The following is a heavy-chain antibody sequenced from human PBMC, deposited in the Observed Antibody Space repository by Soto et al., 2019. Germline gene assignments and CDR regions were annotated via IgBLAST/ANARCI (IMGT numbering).Heavy chain of an antibody. CDR3: ASGIQLWLRRINNGYSG. D-gene: IGHD5-18*01. J-gene: IGHJ4*02. Sequence: QVQLVQSGAEVKKPESSVKVSCKAPGGTFSTYAISWVRQAPGQGLEWMGGIIPMFGTANYAQRFQDRVTLTAAAPTNTVCMELSSLISEDTAVYFCASGIQLWLRRINNGYSGWGQGTLVTVSS. CDR2: IIPMFGTA. CDR1: GGTFSTYA. V-gene: IGHV1-69*12.